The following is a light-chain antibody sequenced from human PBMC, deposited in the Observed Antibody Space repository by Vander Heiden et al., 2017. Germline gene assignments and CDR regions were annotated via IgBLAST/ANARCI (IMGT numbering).Light chain of an antibody. V-gene: IGLV2-11*01. J-gene: IGLJ3*02. CDR3: CSYAGSYTWV. CDR1: SSDVGAYKY. Sequence: QSVLAQPRPVSGSPGPSVTISCTGTSSDVGAYKYVSWYQQHPGKAPKFMIYDVNKRPSGVPDRFSGSKSGNTASLTISGLQAEDEADYYCCSYAGSYTWVFGGGTKLAVL. CDR2: DVN.